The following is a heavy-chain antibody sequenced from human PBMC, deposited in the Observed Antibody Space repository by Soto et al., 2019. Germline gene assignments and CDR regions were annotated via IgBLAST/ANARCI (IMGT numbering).Heavy chain of an antibody. D-gene: IGHD3-3*01. CDR1: GFTFSSYG. CDR3: AKEQRPSDFWSGYYPPYYYYYGMDV. CDR2: ISYDGSNK. Sequence: GGSLRLSCAASGFTFSSYGMHWVRQAPGKGLEWVAVISYDGSNKYYADSVKGRFTISRDNSKNTLYLQMNSLRAEDTAVYYCAKEQRPSDFWSGYYPPYYYYYGMDVWGQGTTVTVSS. V-gene: IGHV3-30*18. J-gene: IGHJ6*02.